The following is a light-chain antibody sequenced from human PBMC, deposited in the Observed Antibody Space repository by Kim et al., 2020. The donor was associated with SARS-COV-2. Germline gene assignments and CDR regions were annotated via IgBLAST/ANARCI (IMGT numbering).Light chain of an antibody. CDR2: DVN. CDR1: SSDVGGYNF. CDR3: SSYAGTNNFYV. Sequence: SVSISCTGTSSDVGGYNFVSWHQQHPGKAPKLIIYDVNKRPSGVPNRFSGSKSGNTTSLTVSGLQAEDEDDYYCSSYAGTNNFYVFGTGTKVTVL. J-gene: IGLJ1*01. V-gene: IGLV2-8*01.